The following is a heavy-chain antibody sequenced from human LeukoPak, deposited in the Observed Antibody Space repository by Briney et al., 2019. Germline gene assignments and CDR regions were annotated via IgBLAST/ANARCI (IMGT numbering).Heavy chain of an antibody. Sequence: GGSLRLSCAASGFTFDDYAMHWVRQAPGKGLEWVSLISWDGGSTYYADSVKGRFTISRDNSKNSLYLQMNSLRAEDTALYYCAKDDYYYMDVWGKGTTVTVSS. J-gene: IGHJ6*03. V-gene: IGHV3-43D*03. CDR1: GFTFDDYA. CDR3: AKDDYYYMDV. CDR2: ISWDGGST.